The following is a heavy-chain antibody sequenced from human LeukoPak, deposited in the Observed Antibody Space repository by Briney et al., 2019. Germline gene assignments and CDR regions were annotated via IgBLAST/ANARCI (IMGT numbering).Heavy chain of an antibody. CDR3: ANFSSGWYIDY. CDR2: IRYDGSNQ. J-gene: IGHJ4*02. V-gene: IGHV3-30*02. CDR1: RFTFSSYG. Sequence: GGSLRLSCTASRFTFSSYGMHWVRQAPGKGLEWVAFIRYDGSNQYHADSVKGRFTISRDNSKNTLYLQMNSLRVEDTAVYYCANFSSGWYIDYWGQGTLVTVSS. D-gene: IGHD6-19*01.